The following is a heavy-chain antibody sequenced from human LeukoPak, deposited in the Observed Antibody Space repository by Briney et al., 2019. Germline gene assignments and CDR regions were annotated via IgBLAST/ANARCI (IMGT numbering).Heavy chain of an antibody. CDR3: VKDRLMDPGTFTGYFDS. CDR2: ISYDGSNR. CDR1: GFTFSRNG. J-gene: IGHJ4*02. V-gene: IGHV3-30*18. Sequence: GGSLRLSCVASGFTFSRNGMHWVRQAPGKGLEWVAVISYDGSNRYYVDSVKGRFTISRDNSKNTLYLQMNSLRGEDTAVYYCVKDRLMDPGTFTGYFDSWGQGILVAVSS. D-gene: IGHD3-9*01.